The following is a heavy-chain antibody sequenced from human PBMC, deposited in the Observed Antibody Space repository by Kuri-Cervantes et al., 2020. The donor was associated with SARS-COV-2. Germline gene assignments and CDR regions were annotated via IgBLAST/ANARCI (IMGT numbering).Heavy chain of an antibody. D-gene: IGHD6-25*01. CDR3: ARADGSYAFDI. Sequence: GESLKISCAASGFTFSSYSMHWVRQAPGKGLVWVSRIKSDGSITNYADSVKGRFTISRDNAKSTLYLQMNSLRAEDTAVYYCARADGSYAFDIWGQGTMVTVSS. CDR1: GFTFSSYS. CDR2: IKSDGSIT. V-gene: IGHV3-74*01. J-gene: IGHJ3*02.